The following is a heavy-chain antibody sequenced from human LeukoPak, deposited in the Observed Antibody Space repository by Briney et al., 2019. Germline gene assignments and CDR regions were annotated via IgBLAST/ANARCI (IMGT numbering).Heavy chain of an antibody. Sequence: SQTLSLTCTVSGGSISSGSYYWSWIRQPAGKGLEWIGRIYTSGSTNYNPSLKSRVTISVDRSKNQFSLKLSSVTAADTAVYYCARGGYSSSFGYYYMDVWGKGTTVTVSS. V-gene: IGHV4-61*02. D-gene: IGHD6-6*01. CDR2: IYTSGST. CDR3: ARGGYSSSFGYYYMDV. CDR1: GGSISSGSYY. J-gene: IGHJ6*03.